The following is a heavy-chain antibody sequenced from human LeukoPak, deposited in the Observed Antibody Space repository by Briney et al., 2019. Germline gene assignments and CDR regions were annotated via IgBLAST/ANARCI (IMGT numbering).Heavy chain of an antibody. CDR3: ARDSQARYFEGGAFDI. V-gene: IGHV3-30*04. D-gene: IGHD3-9*01. CDR1: GLTFSSYA. Sequence: GGSLRLSCAASGLTFSSYAMHWVRQAPGKGLEWVAVISYDGSNKYYPDSVKGRLTISRDNSKNTLYLQMNSLRAEDTAVYYCARDSQARYFEGGAFDIWGQGTMVTVSS. J-gene: IGHJ3*02. CDR2: ISYDGSNK.